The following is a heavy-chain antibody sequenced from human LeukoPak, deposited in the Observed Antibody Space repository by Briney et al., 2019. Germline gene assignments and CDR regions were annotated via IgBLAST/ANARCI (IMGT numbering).Heavy chain of an antibody. CDR1: GGSISSSSYY. CDR2: IYYSGST. Sequence: SETLSLTCTVSGGSISSSSYYWGWIRQPPGKGLEWIGSIYYSGSTYYNPSLKSRVTISVDTSKNQFSLKLSSVTAADTAVYYWARDPVGYSYGWGNYWGQGTLVTVSS. J-gene: IGHJ4*02. CDR3: ARDPVGYSYGWGNY. V-gene: IGHV4-39*07. D-gene: IGHD5-18*01.